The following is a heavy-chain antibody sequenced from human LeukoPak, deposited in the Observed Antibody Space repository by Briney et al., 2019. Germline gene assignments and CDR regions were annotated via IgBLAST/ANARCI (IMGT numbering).Heavy chain of an antibody. CDR1: GFSFGTYA. J-gene: IGHJ4*02. CDR3: ARGAILGGYNLIDD. V-gene: IGHV3-30*04. CDR2: ILYDGSLE. D-gene: IGHD1-26*01. Sequence: PGKSLRLSCAASGFSFGTYAMHWVRQAPGKGLGWVALILYDGSLENTADSVRGRFIISRDNFKNTLFLQMNSLRIEDTAVYYCARGAILGGYNLIDDWGQGTLVTVSS.